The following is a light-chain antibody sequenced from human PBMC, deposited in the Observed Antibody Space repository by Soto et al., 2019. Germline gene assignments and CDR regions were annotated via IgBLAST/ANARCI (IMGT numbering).Light chain of an antibody. V-gene: IGLV1-47*01. CDR2: RNN. Sequence: QSVLTQPPSASGTPGQRATISCSGSSSNIGSRNVYWYHQFPGTAANLLIYRNNQRPSWVPDRCSASKSCTSASLAISGRRYEEDDADYCAACDDSLRGWVFGGGTKLTVL. CDR1: SSNIGSRN. CDR3: AACDDSLRGWV. J-gene: IGLJ3*02.